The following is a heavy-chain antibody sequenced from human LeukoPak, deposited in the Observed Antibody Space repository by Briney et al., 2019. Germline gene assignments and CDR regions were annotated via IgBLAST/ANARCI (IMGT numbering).Heavy chain of an antibody. CDR2: IYYSGST. J-gene: IGHJ5*02. Sequence: PSETLSLTCTVSGGSISSSSYYWGWIRQPPGKGLEWIGSIYYSGSTYYNPSLKSRVTISVDTSKNQFSLKLSSVTAADTAVYYCARVPFRYPGGINCSGGGCYSARFDPWGQGTLVTVSS. D-gene: IGHD2-15*01. V-gene: IGHV4-39*01. CDR3: ARVPFRYPGGINCSGGGCYSARFDP. CDR1: GGSISSSSYY.